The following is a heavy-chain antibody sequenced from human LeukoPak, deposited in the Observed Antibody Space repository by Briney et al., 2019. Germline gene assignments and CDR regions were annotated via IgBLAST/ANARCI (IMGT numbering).Heavy chain of an antibody. J-gene: IGHJ4*02. CDR2: IKPNSGDT. CDR3: ASTLGYCTSSSCPDIDY. Sequence: ASVKVSCKASGYTFTAYPMHWVRQAPGQGLEWMGWIKPNSGDTNYAQKFQGRVTMTRDTSISAAYMELSRLRSDDTAVYCCASTLGYCTSSSCPDIDYWGQGTLVTVSS. V-gene: IGHV1-2*02. CDR1: GYTFTAYP. D-gene: IGHD2-2*01.